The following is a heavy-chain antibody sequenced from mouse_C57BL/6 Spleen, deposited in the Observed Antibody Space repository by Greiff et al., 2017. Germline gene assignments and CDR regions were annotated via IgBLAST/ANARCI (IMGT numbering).Heavy chain of an antibody. D-gene: IGHD1-1*01. V-gene: IGHV1-69*01. CDR1: GYTFTSYW. Sequence: VQLQQPGAELVMPGASVKLSCKASGYTFTSYWMHWVKQRPGQGLEWIGEIDPSDSYTNYNQKFKGKSTLTVDKSSSTAYMQLSSLTSEDSAVYYCAILLRGAYWGQGTLVTVSA. J-gene: IGHJ3*01. CDR3: AILLRGAY. CDR2: IDPSDSYT.